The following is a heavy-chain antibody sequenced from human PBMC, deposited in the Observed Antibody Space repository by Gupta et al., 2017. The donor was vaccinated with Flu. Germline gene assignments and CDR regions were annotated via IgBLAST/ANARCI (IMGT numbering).Heavy chain of an antibody. Sequence: QVQLQESGPGLVKPSQTLSLTCSVSGDSISTGSYYWSWIRQPAGKVLEWIGRIYTTGLTNYSPSLKSRVSISVDTSKNQFSMEVAYVTVADSAVYYCARDAGWNGGFDAWGPGTLVTVSP. D-gene: IGHD3-3*01. CDR2: IYTTGLT. CDR3: ARDAGWNGGFDA. V-gene: IGHV4-61*02. J-gene: IGHJ4*01. CDR1: GDSISTGSYY.